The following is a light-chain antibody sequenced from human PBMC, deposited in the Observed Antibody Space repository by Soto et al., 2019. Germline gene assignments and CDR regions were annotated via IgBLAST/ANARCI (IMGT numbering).Light chain of an antibody. CDR3: QQYNNRDT. J-gene: IGKJ1*01. Sequence: EIVMTQSPATLSVSPGERATLSCRASQSVSSNLAWYQQKPGQAPRLLIYGASTRATGIPARFSGSGSGTEFTLTISSLRSEDFAVYYCQQYNNRDTFGQGTKVEIK. CDR2: GAS. CDR1: QSVSSN. V-gene: IGKV3-15*01.